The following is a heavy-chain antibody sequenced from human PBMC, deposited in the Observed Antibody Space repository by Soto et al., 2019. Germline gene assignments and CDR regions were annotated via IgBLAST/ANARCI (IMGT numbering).Heavy chain of an antibody. J-gene: IGHJ6*02. V-gene: IGHV3-23*01. CDR3: AKGDYGFGELLYSYYYGMDV. CDR2: ISGSGGST. Sequence: PGGSLRLSCAASGFTFSSYAMSWVRQAPGKGLEWASAISGSGGSTYYADSVKGRFTISRNNSKNTLYLQMNSLRAEDTAVYYCAKGDYGFGELLYSYYYGMDVWGQGTTVTVSS. CDR1: GFTFSSYA. D-gene: IGHD3-10*01.